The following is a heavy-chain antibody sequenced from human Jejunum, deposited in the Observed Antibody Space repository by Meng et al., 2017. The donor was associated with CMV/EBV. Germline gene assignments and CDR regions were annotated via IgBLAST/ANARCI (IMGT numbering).Heavy chain of an antibody. CDR1: GLTFSTYG. CDR2: IGSSGIT. J-gene: IGHJ2*01. V-gene: IGHV3-23*01. D-gene: IGHD3-10*01. Sequence: CAASGLTFSTYGMRWGRQAPGKGPEWVSHIGSSGITNYADSVEGRFTISRDNSKNTLYLQMNSLRAEDTAVYYCAKSRGHWQFDLWGRGTLVTVSS. CDR3: AKSRGHWQFDL.